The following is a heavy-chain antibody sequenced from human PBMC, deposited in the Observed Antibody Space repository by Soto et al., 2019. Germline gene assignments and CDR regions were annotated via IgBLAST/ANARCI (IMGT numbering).Heavy chain of an antibody. D-gene: IGHD2-2*01. CDR3: VEEAAAIHYGMDV. J-gene: IGHJ6*02. CDR1: GSTFSSYG. V-gene: IGHV3-30*03. Sequence: QVQLVESGGGVVQPGRSLRLPCAASGSTFSSYGMHWVRQAPGKGLEWVAVISYDGSNKYYADSVKGRFTISRDNSKNTLYLQMNSLSAEDTAVYYCVEEAAAIHYGMDVWGQGTTVTVCS. CDR2: ISYDGSNK.